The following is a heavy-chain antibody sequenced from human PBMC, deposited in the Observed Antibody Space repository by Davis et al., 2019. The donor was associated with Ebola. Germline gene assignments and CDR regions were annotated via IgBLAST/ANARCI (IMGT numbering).Heavy chain of an antibody. Sequence: SETLSLTCTVSGGSISSSSYYWGWIRQPPGKELEWIGSIYYSGSTYYNPSLKSRVTISVDTSKNQFSLKLSSVTAADTAVYYCARHSVPTIFGDYESYFDYWGQGTLVTVSS. J-gene: IGHJ4*02. D-gene: IGHD4-17*01. CDR3: ARHSVPTIFGDYESYFDY. CDR1: GGSISSSSYY. V-gene: IGHV4-39*01. CDR2: IYYSGST.